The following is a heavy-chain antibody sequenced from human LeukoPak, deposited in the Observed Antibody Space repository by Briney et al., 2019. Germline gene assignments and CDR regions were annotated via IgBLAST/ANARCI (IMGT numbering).Heavy chain of an antibody. D-gene: IGHD6-19*01. J-gene: IGHJ4*02. CDR1: GYSFTSYW. Sequence: GESLKISCKGSGYSFTSYWIGWVRQMPGKGLEWMGIIYPGDSDTRYSPSFQGQVTISADKSISTAYLQWSSLKASDPAMYYCARTPPDSSGWYYFDYWGQGTLVTVSS. V-gene: IGHV5-51*01. CDR2: IYPGDSDT. CDR3: ARTPPDSSGWYYFDY.